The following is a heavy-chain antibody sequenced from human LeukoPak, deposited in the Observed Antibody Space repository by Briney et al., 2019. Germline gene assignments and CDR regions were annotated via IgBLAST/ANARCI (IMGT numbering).Heavy chain of an antibody. D-gene: IGHD3-22*01. CDR3: TRSADYYDSSGYHY. CDR2: ISSSSTI. CDR1: GFTFGSYS. Sequence: GGSLRLSCAASGFTFGSYSMNWVRQAPGKGLEWVSYISSSSTIYYTDSVKGRFTISRDNAKNSLYLQMNSLGAEDTAVYYCTRSADYYDSSGYHYWGQGTLVTVSS. J-gene: IGHJ4*02. V-gene: IGHV3-48*04.